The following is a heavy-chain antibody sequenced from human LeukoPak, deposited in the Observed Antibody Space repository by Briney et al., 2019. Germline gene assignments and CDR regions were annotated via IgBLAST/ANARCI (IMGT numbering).Heavy chain of an antibody. CDR1: GFTFNNYP. CDR3: AKDPSDYVGAFDI. CDR2: IGSSGGST. Sequence: GGSLRLSCAASGFTFNNYPMSCVRQAPGKGLEWVSVIGSSGGSTHYADSVKGRFTISRDNSRNTLSLQMNSLRAEDTAVYYCAKDPSDYVGAFDIWGQGTMVSVSS. J-gene: IGHJ3*02. D-gene: IGHD4-23*01. V-gene: IGHV3-23*01.